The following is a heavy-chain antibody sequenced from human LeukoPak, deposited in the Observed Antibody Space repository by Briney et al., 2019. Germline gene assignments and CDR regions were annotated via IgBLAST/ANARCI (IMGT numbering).Heavy chain of an antibody. CDR1: GGTFSSYA. J-gene: IGHJ4*02. Sequence: GASVKVSCKASGGTFSSYAISWVRQAPGQGLEWMGRINPILGIANYEQKFQGRVTITANKSTSTAYMELSSRRSEDTAVYYCAREGGEKGYSYGHYWGQGTLVTVSS. CDR3: AREGGEKGYSYGHY. CDR2: INPILGIA. V-gene: IGHV1-69*04. D-gene: IGHD5-18*01.